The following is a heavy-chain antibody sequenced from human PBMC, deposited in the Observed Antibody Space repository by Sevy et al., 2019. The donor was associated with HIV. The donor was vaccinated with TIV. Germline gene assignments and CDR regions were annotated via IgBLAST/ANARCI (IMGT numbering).Heavy chain of an antibody. CDR3: AKDLDYFDSSAGPSSLIYNYYYGLED. CDR1: GFTFSSYW. D-gene: IGHD3-22*01. J-gene: IGHJ6*02. V-gene: IGHV3-7*01. Sequence: GGSLRLSCAASGFTFSSYWMTWVRQAPGKGLEWVANIKQDGSEKYYVDSVKGRFTISRDNAKNSLYLQMNSLRAEDTAVYYCAKDLDYFDSSAGPSSLIYNYYYGLEDWGPGTTVTVSS. CDR2: IKQDGSEK.